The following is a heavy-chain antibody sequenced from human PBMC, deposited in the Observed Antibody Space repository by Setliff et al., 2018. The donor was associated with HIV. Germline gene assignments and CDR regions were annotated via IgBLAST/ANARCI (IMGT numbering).Heavy chain of an antibody. J-gene: IGHJ5*02. CDR2: IKQDGSEK. CDR1: GFTFSSYW. Sequence: GGSLRLSCAASGFTFSSYWMSWVRQAPGKGLEWVANIKQDGSEKYYVDSVKGRFTISRDNAKNSLYLQMNSLRAEDTAVYYCARSGYSYGSDWFDPWGQGTPVTVSS. CDR3: ARSGYSYGSDWFDP. D-gene: IGHD5-18*01. V-gene: IGHV3-7*05.